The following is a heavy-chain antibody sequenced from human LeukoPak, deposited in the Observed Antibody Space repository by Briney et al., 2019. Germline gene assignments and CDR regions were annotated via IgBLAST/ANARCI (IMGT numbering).Heavy chain of an antibody. V-gene: IGHV3-21*01. J-gene: IGHJ2*01. CDR3: AREGVTPPWYFDL. CDR2: ISSSSSYI. CDR1: GFTSSSYS. D-gene: IGHD2-21*02. Sequence: GGSLRLSCAASGFTSSSYSMNWVRQAPGKGLEWVSSISSSSSYIYYADSVKGRFTISRDNAKNSLYLQMNSLRAEDTAVYYCAREGVTPPWYFDLWGRGTLVTVSS.